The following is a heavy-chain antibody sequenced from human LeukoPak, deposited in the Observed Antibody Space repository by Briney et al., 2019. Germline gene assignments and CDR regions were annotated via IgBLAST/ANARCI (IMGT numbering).Heavy chain of an antibody. D-gene: IGHD3-22*01. J-gene: IGHJ1*01. V-gene: IGHV1-46*01. CDR2: IKPSGGGT. Sequence: ASVKVSCKASGYTFSNYYVHWVRQAPGQGLEWMGIIKPSGGGTSYALKFQGRVTLTRDTSTSTAYMELSSLRSEDTAVHYCARDHFDSSGYHYLLGYFEHWGQGTLVTVSS. CDR1: GYTFSNYY. CDR3: ARDHFDSSGYHYLLGYFEH.